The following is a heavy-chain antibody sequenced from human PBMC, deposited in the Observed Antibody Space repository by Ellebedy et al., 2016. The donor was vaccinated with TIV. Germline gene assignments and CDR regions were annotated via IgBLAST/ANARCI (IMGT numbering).Heavy chain of an antibody. Sequence: SETLSLTCTVSGGSISSGGSYWSWIRQHPGKGLEWIGYIYYSGSTYYNPSLKSRVTISVDTSKNQFSLKLSSVTAADTAVYYCAREEYDIIDYWGQGTLVTVSS. CDR1: GGSISSGGSY. D-gene: IGHD3-9*01. CDR2: IYYSGST. J-gene: IGHJ4*02. V-gene: IGHV4-31*03. CDR3: AREEYDIIDY.